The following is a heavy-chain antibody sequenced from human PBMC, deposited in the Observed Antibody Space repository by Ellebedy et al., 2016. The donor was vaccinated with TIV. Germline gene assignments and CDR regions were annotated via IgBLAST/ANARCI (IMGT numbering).Heavy chain of an antibody. Sequence: MPSETLSLTCTVSGGSITSSTYYWTWIRQPPGKGLEYIGFVHYTGITNYNPSLRSRVTLSVDSFKNQFSLKLDSVTAADTAVYYCARDSKKGWAFDIWGQGTMVTVSS. CDR2: VHYTGIT. J-gene: IGHJ3*02. V-gene: IGHV4-61*01. CDR3: ARDSKKGWAFDI. CDR1: GGSITSSTYY.